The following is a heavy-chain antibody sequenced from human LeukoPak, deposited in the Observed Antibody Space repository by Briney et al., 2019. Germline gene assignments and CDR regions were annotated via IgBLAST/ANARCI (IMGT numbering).Heavy chain of an antibody. J-gene: IGHJ4*02. D-gene: IGHD6-13*01. CDR2: TSSSSSYI. V-gene: IGHV3-21*01. Sequence: GGSLRLSCAASGFTFSSYSMNWVRQAPGKGLEWVSSTSSSSSYIYYADSVKGRFTISRDNAKNSLYLQMNSLRAEDTAVYYCARVPIAAAANFDYWGQGTLVTVSS. CDR1: GFTFSSYS. CDR3: ARVPIAAAANFDY.